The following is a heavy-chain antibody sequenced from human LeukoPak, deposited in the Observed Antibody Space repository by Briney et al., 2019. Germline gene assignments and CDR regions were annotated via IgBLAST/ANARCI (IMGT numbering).Heavy chain of an antibody. J-gene: IGHJ1*01. V-gene: IGHV4-4*08. CDR3: ASGSYDFWSGYQYFQH. CDR2: IYTSGST. CDR1: GGSISSYY. Sequence: SETLSLTCTVSGGSISSYYWSWIRQPPGKGLEWIGRIYTSGSTNYNPSLKSRVTISIDTSKNQFSLKLSSVTAADTAVYYCASGSYDFWSGYQYFQHWGQGTLVTVSS. D-gene: IGHD3-3*01.